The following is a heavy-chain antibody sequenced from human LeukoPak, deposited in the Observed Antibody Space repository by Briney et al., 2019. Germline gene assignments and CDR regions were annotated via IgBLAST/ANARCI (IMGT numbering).Heavy chain of an antibody. CDR1: GGSISSGFYY. D-gene: IGHD2-8*01. CDR2: IYYSGST. J-gene: IGHJ4*02. V-gene: IGHV4-31*03. Sequence: RTLSLTCTVSGGSISSGFYYWSWIRQHPGKGLEWIGYIYYSGSTYYNPSLKSRLTMSLDTSNNQFSLKLSSVTAADTAVYYCASNRNGYYFDYWGQGTLVTVSS. CDR3: ASNRNGYYFDY.